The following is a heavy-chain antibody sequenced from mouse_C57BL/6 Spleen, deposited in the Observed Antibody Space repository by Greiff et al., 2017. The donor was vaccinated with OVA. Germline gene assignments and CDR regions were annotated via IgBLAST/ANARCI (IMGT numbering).Heavy chain of an antibody. CDR2: IHPNSGST. Sequence: QVQLQQPGAELVKPGASVQLSCKASGYTFTSYWMHWVKQRPGQGLEWIGMIHPNSGSTNYNEKFKGKATMTVDKTASTAYMQLSSLTSEDAAVYYCASSDYYEEYFDVWGTGTTVTVSS. V-gene: IGHV1-64*01. J-gene: IGHJ1*03. CDR3: ASSDYYEEYFDV. D-gene: IGHD2-4*01. CDR1: GYTFTSYW.